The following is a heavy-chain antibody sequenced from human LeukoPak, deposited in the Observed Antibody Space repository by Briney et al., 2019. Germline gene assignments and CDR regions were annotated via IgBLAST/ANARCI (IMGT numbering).Heavy chain of an antibody. CDR3: AREVGGHDYGDYPGGYDY. D-gene: IGHD4-17*01. V-gene: IGHV4-59*01. CDR2: IYYSGST. J-gene: IGHJ4*02. Sequence: PSETLSLTCTVSGGSISSYYWSWIRQPPGKGLEWIGYIYYSGSTNYNPSLKSRVTISVDTSKNQFSLKLSSVTAADTAVYYCAREVGGHDYGDYPGGYDYWGQGTLVTVSS. CDR1: GGSISSYY.